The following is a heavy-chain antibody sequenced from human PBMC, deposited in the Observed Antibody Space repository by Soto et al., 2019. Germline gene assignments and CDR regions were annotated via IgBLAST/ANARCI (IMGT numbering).Heavy chain of an antibody. CDR3: AKNGCSYPACYPYYYYVDV. D-gene: IGHD2-15*01. V-gene: IGHV3-23*01. J-gene: IGHJ6*03. CDR1: GFSLTNPA. Sequence: EVQLLESGGGLVQPGGSLRLSCVASGFSLTNPAVSWVRQAPGKGLEWVSSLSVTGDSAFYSDSVKGRFTISRDISKSTLYLQMSSLRAEDTAVYYCAKNGCSYPACYPYYYYVDVWGKGTTVTVSS. CDR2: LSVTGDSA.